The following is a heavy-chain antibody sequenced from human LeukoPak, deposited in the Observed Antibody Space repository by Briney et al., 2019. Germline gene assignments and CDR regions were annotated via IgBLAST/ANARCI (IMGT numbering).Heavy chain of an antibody. J-gene: IGHJ2*01. D-gene: IGHD2-2*03. CDR3: VRDNGLL. Sequence: GGSLRLSCAASGFAFSSYAMSWVRQAPGKGLEWVSTIGGSGGNTFYADSVKGRFTISRHNSKNTLYLQMNSLRAEDTAVYYCVRDNGLLWGRGTLVTVSS. V-gene: IGHV3-23*01. CDR2: IGGSGGNT. CDR1: GFAFSSYA.